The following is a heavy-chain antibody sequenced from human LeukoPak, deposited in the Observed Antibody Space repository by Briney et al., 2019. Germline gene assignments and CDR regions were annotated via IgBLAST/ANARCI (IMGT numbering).Heavy chain of an antibody. CDR1: GYTFTNYG. Sequence: ASVKVSCKCSGYTFTNYGISWVRQAPGQWLGWMGWIGAYNGNTNYAQKLQGRVTMTTDTSTSTAYMELRSLRSDDTAVYYCARVLWFDQNDAFDIWGQGTMVTVSS. D-gene: IGHD3-10*01. CDR2: IGAYNGNT. CDR3: ARVLWFDQNDAFDI. V-gene: IGHV1-18*04. J-gene: IGHJ3*02.